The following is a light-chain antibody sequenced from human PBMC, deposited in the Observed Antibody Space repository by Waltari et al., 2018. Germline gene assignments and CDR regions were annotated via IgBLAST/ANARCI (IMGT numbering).Light chain of an antibody. CDR3: QQYNSYS. J-gene: IGKJ2*01. Sequence: DIQMTQSPSPLSASVGDRVTITCRARQSSSSWLAWYQQKPGKAPKLLIYKASSLESGVPSRFSGSGSGTEFTLTISSLQPDDFATYYCQQYNSYSFGQGTKLEIK. CDR2: KAS. V-gene: IGKV1-5*03. CDR1: QSSSSW.